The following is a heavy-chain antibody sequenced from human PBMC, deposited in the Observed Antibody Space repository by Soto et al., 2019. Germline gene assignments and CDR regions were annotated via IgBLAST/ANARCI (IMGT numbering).Heavy chain of an antibody. CDR3: ARGLPTTVTILQS. CDR1: GFPFAGNT. CDR2: INVGNGNT. J-gene: IGHJ5*02. V-gene: IGHV1-3*01. Sequence: QVQLVQSGAEVKKPGASVKVSCKASGFPFAGNTVLWVRQAPGQGLEWMGWINVGNGNTKLSQKFQGRSTLARDTSASTAYMELSSLRSEDTAVYYCARGLPTTVTILQSWGQGTLVTVAS. D-gene: IGHD4-17*01.